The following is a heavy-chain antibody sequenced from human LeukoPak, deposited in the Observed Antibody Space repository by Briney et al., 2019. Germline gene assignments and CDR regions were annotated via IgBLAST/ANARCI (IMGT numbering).Heavy chain of an antibody. J-gene: IGHJ4*02. Sequence: GGSLRLSCAASGFTLSGYDMNWIRQAPGKGLEWLSYMSASGSVIYYADSVKGRFTISRDDAKNSLYLQMNTLSVEDTAVYYCARETTVTPGYWGQGTLVTVSS. D-gene: IGHD4-17*01. CDR3: ARETTVTPGY. CDR2: MSASGSVI. V-gene: IGHV3-48*03. CDR1: GFTLSGYD.